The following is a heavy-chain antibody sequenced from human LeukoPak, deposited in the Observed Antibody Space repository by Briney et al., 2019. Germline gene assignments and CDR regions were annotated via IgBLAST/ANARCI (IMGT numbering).Heavy chain of an antibody. V-gene: IGHV3-30*04. D-gene: IGHD6-13*01. CDR2: ISYDGSNK. Sequence: GGPLRLSCAASGFTFSNYAMHWVRQAPGKGLEWVAVISYDGSNKYYADSVKGRFTISRDNSKNTLNLQMNSLRAEDTAVYYCARGGSSYFLDYWGQGTLVTVSS. CDR1: GFTFSNYA. CDR3: ARGGSSYFLDY. J-gene: IGHJ4*02.